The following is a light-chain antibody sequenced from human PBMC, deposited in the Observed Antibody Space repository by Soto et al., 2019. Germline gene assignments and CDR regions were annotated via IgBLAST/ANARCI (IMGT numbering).Light chain of an antibody. CDR2: DVS. Sequence: ETVLTQSPGTLSLSPGERATLSCRSSQSVSSNYLAWYQQKPGQAPRLLIYDVSSRATGIPDRFSGSGSGTDITLTISRLEPEDFAMYYCQQYGSSPTFGQGTKVEIK. J-gene: IGKJ1*01. V-gene: IGKV3-20*01. CDR1: QSVSSNY. CDR3: QQYGSSPT.